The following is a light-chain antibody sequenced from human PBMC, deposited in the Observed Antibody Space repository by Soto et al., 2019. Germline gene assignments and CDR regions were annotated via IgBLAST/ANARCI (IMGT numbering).Light chain of an antibody. V-gene: IGKV3D-20*02. CDR1: QSVSSSY. J-gene: IGKJ4*01. Sequence: EIVLTQSPGTLSLSPGERATLSCMASQSVSSSYLAWYQQKPGQAPRLLIYGASSRATGIPDRFSGSGSGTEFNLTISSLQSEDFAVYFCQQRSNWPLTFGGGTKVDIK. CDR2: GAS. CDR3: QQRSNWPLT.